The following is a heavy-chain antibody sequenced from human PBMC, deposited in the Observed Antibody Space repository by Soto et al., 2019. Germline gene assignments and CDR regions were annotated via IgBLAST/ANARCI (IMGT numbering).Heavy chain of an antibody. CDR3: ARGGDRFAGRDV. V-gene: IGHV3-13*01. J-gene: IGHJ6*02. CDR2: ISTAGDT. Sequence: EVQLVESGGGLVQPGGSLRLSCAASGFGFNGYDMHWVRQAPGKNLEWVAAISTAGDTYYLGSVKGRFTISREDAKNSLSLQMNARRGGDRVVSSCARGGDRFAGRDVGAQGTTATFS. D-gene: IGHD1-26*01. CDR1: GFGFNGYD.